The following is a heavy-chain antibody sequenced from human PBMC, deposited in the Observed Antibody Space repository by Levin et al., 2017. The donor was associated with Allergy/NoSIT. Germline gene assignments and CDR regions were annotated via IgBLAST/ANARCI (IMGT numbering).Heavy chain of an antibody. V-gene: IGHV3-33*01. Sequence: PGGSLRLSCAASGFTFSSYGMHWVRQAPGKGLEWVAVIWYDGSNKYYADSVKGRFTISRDNSKNTLYLQMNSLRAEDTAVYYCARVGRTGIAVAGGFDPWGQGTLVTVSS. D-gene: IGHD6-19*01. J-gene: IGHJ5*02. CDR2: IWYDGSNK. CDR1: GFTFSSYG. CDR3: ARVGRTGIAVAGGFDP.